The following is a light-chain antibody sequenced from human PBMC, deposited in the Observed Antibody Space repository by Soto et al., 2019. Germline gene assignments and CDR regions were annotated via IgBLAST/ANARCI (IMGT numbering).Light chain of an antibody. CDR1: QYIGRY. CDR3: QQTYRTPLT. Sequence: DIQMNQSPSSLSASVGDRVTITCRAGQYIGRYLNWYQQKPGKAPKLLIYAASSLHSGVPSRFSGSGSGTDFTLTISSLQPEDFATYSCQQTYRTPLTFGGGTKVEIK. V-gene: IGKV1-39*01. CDR2: AAS. J-gene: IGKJ4*01.